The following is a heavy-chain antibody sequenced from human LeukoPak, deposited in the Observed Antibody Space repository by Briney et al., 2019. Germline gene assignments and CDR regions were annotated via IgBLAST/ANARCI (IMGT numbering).Heavy chain of an antibody. V-gene: IGHV3-66*01. Sequence: GGSLRLSCAASGFTVSNNYMRWVRQAPGKGLEWVSLIYSGGATFYADAVKGRFTISRDGSKNTPYLQMNSLRAEDTAACYCARDPPAVAANTYGWGQGTLVTVSS. CDR2: IYSGGAT. CDR1: GFTVSNNY. J-gene: IGHJ4*02. CDR3: ARDPPAVAANTYG. D-gene: IGHD6-6*01.